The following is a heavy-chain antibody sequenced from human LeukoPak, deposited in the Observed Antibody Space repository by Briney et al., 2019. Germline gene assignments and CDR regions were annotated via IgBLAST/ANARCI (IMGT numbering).Heavy chain of an antibody. CDR3: ARDDGYCSGGSCYSDAFDI. CDR1: GFTFSSYS. V-gene: IGHV3-21*01. Sequence: GGSLRLSCAASGFTFSSYSMNWVRQAPGKGLGWVSSISSSSSYIYYADSVKGRFTISRDNAKNSLYLQMNSLRAEDTAVYYCARDDGYCSGGSCYSDAFDIWGQGTMVTVSS. D-gene: IGHD2-15*01. CDR2: ISSSSSYI. J-gene: IGHJ3*02.